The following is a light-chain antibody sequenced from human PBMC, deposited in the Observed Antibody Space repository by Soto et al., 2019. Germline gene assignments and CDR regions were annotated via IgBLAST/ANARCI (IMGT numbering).Light chain of an antibody. J-gene: IGLJ3*02. Sequence: QSVLTQPASVSGSPGQSITISCTGTSSDVGGYNYVSWYQQHPGKAPKLMIYEVSNRPSGVFNRFSGSKSGNTASLTISGLQADDEADYYCSSYTSSSTLVFGGGTQLTV. CDR3: SSYTSSSTLV. CDR2: EVS. V-gene: IGLV2-14*01. CDR1: SSDVGGYNY.